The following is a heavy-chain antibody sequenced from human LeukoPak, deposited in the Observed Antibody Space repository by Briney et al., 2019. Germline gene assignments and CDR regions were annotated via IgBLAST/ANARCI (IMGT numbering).Heavy chain of an antibody. Sequence: GGSLRLSCAASGFTSSSYWMHWVRQAPGKGLVWVSRINIDGSTSNYADSVKGRFTISRDNAKNAVYLQMSSLRVEDTAVYYCARASALATPPFGYWGQGTLVTVSS. CDR3: ARASALATPPFGY. V-gene: IGHV3-74*01. J-gene: IGHJ4*02. CDR1: GFTSSSYW. D-gene: IGHD5-24*01. CDR2: INIDGSTS.